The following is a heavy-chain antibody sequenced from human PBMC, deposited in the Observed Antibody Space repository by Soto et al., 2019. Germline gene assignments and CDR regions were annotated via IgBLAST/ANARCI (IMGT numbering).Heavy chain of an antibody. Sequence: QLQLQESGPGLVKPSETLSLTCTVSGGSISSSSYYWGWIRQPPGQGLEWIGSIYYSGSTYYNPFLKSRVTLSVDTSKNQFSLKLSSVTAADTAVYYCARLGAARNFYYYYMDVWGKGTTVTVSS. CDR1: GGSISSSSYY. D-gene: IGHD6-6*01. V-gene: IGHV4-39*01. CDR2: IYYSGST. J-gene: IGHJ6*03. CDR3: ARLGAARNFYYYYMDV.